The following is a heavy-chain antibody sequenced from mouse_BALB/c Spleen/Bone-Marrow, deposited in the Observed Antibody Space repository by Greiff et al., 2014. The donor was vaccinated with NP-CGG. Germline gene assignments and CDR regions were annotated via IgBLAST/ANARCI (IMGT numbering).Heavy chain of an antibody. Sequence: VMLVESGPGLVAPSQSLSITCTVSGFSLKNYGVHWVRQPPGKGLEWLGVIGTGRGTNYNSALMSRLSISKDNSKSQVFFKMNSLQTDDTAMYYCAGDRAYGNWYFDVWGAGTTVTVSS. CDR1: GFSLKNYG. D-gene: IGHD2-1*01. J-gene: IGHJ1*01. CDR2: IGTGRGT. CDR3: AGDRAYGNWYFDV. V-gene: IGHV2-9*02.